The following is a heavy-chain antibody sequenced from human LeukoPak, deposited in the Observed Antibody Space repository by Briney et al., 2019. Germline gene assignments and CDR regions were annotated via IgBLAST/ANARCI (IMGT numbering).Heavy chain of an antibody. J-gene: IGHJ4*02. V-gene: IGHV3-48*04. Sequence: GSLRLSCAASGFTFRSCSMNWVRQAPGKGLEWVSYISSSSSTIYYADSVKGRFTISRDNAKNSLYLQMNSLRAEDTAVYYCARGIRAIAAAGSEYWGQGTLVTVSS. D-gene: IGHD6-13*01. CDR1: GFTFRSCS. CDR3: ARGIRAIAAAGSEY. CDR2: ISSSSSTI.